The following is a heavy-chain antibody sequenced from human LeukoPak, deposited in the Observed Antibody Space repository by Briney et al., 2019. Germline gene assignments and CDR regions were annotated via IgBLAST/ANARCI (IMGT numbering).Heavy chain of an antibody. CDR3: AKDPFSCRSSGCHGIDY. CDR2: ISYDGSNT. J-gene: IGHJ4*02. D-gene: IGHD6-19*01. Sequence: GRSLRLSCAASGFTFSSYGMHWVRQAPGKGLEWLAVISYDGSNTYYADSVKGRFTISRDNSKNTLYLQMNSLRAEDTALYYCAKDPFSCRSSGCHGIDYWGQGTLVTVSS. CDR1: GFTFSSYG. V-gene: IGHV3-30*18.